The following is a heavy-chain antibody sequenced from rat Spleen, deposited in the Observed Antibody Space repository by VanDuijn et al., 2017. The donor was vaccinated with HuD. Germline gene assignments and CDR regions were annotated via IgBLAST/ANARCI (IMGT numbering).Heavy chain of an antibody. J-gene: IGHJ3*01. Sequence: EVQLVESGGGLMQPGRSLKLSCAVSGFTFSNFDMAWVRQAPTKGLEWVASISPSGVTYYRDSVKGRFTVSRENAKSTLYFLMDSLRSEDTATYYCVRQDTSGYSNWFAYWGQVTLVTVSS. CDR3: VRQDTSGYSNWFAY. V-gene: IGHV5-25*01. CDR2: ISPSGVT. CDR1: GFTFSNFD. D-gene: IGHD4-3*01.